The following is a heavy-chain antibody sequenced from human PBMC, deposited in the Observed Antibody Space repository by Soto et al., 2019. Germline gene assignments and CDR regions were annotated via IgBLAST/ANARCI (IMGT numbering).Heavy chain of an antibody. Sequence: ASVKVSCKASGYTFTNYGISWVRQAPGQGLEWMGWINVYNGNTKYVQKVQGRVTMTTDTSTSTAYVELRSLRSDDTAVYYCARGVGSGSYYNQYNWFDPWGQGTLVTVSS. CDR2: INVYNGNT. D-gene: IGHD3-10*01. J-gene: IGHJ5*02. CDR3: ARGVGSGSYYNQYNWFDP. V-gene: IGHV1-18*01. CDR1: GYTFTNYG.